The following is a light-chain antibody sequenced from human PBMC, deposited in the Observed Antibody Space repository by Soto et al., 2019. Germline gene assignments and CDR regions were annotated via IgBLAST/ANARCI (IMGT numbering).Light chain of an antibody. CDR1: QGINSF. CDR2: GAS. J-gene: IGKJ2*01. Sequence: IQLTQSPSSLSASVGDRVTITCRASQGINSFLAWYQQKPGEAPKLLIYGASTLQSGVPSRFSGSGSGTDFTLPISSLQTEDCAPYYCQQLTSYRFTFGQGTKLQIK. CDR3: QQLTSYRFT. V-gene: IGKV1-9*01.